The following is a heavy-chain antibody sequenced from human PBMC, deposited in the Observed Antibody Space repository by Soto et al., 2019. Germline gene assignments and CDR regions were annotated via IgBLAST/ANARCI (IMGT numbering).Heavy chain of an antibody. D-gene: IGHD6-19*01. Sequence: QVQLVQSGAEVKKPGSSVKVSCKVSGGTFSNYAIDWVRLAPGHGLEWMGGIVPIFGTTYYTQKFQGRATILADDSTTLAYLEMSSLSSEDTAISYWARVEAVAGLYTYHELDVWGQGSAVTVSS. J-gene: IGHJ6*02. CDR2: IVPIFGTT. CDR1: GGTFSNYA. V-gene: IGHV1-69*12. CDR3: ARVEAVAGLYTYHELDV.